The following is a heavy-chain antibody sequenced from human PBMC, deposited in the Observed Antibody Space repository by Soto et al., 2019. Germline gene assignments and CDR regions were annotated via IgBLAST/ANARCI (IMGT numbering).Heavy chain of an antibody. CDR2: IWSDGSKT. CDR1: GFDFSGHG. V-gene: IGHV3-33*01. J-gene: IGHJ4*02. Sequence: QVQLVESGGGVVQPGTSLRLSCATSGFDFSGHGMHWVRQAPGKGLEWVALIWSDGSKTNYADSVKGRFTISKDTPKNTLSLQMSSLGVEDTAVYYCARDLSYGSLRFDYGGQGTQVTVSS. CDR3: ARDLSYGSLRFDY. D-gene: IGHD3-10*01.